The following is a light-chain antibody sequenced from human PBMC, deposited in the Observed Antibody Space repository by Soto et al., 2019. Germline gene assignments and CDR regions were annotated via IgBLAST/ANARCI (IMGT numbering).Light chain of an antibody. CDR2: DAS. CDR3: QQYNSYSRT. Sequence: DIQIAQSPSTLSASVVDRVTMTWRASQSISSWLAWYQQKPGKAPKLLIYDASSLESGVTSRFSGSGSGTEFTLTISSLQPDDFATYYCQQYNSYSRTFGQGTKGDIK. J-gene: IGKJ1*01. CDR1: QSISSW. V-gene: IGKV1-5*01.